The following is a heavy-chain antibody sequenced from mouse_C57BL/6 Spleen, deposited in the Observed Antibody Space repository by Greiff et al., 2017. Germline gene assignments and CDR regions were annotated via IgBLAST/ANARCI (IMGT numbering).Heavy chain of an antibody. J-gene: IGHJ4*01. CDR1: GYTFTDYY. CDR2: INPYNGGT. V-gene: IGHV1-19*01. CDR3: ARRDYGSSYLAMDY. Sequence: EVQLVESGPVLVKPGASVKMSCKASGYTFTDYYMNWVKQSHGKGLEWIGVINPYNGGTSYNQKFKGKATLTVDKSSSTAYMELNSLTSEDSAVYYFARRDYGSSYLAMDYWGQGTSVTVSS. D-gene: IGHD1-1*01.